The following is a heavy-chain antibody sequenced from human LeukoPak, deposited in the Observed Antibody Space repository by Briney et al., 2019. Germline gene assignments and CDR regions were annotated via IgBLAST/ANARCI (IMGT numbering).Heavy chain of an antibody. Sequence: GGSLRLSCAASGFTLSSYAMSWVRQAPGKGLGWVSTISGSGGSTYYADSVKGRFTISRDNSKNTLYLQMNSLRAEDTAVYYCAKDGWGGSHIGYYFDYWGQGTLVTVSS. CDR2: ISGSGGST. CDR1: GFTLSSYA. CDR3: AKDGWGGSHIGYYFDY. D-gene: IGHD1-26*01. V-gene: IGHV3-23*01. J-gene: IGHJ4*02.